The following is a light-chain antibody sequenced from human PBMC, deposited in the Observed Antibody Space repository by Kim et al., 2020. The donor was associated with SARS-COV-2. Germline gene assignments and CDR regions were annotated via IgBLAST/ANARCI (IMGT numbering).Light chain of an antibody. Sequence: VSQGQTASITCSGDKLGDKYACWYQQKPGQSPVLVIYQDSKRPAGIPERFSGSNSGNTATLTISGTQAMDEADYYCQAWDSSTYVFGTGTRVTVL. CDR2: QDS. V-gene: IGLV3-1*01. CDR1: KLGDKY. CDR3: QAWDSSTYV. J-gene: IGLJ1*01.